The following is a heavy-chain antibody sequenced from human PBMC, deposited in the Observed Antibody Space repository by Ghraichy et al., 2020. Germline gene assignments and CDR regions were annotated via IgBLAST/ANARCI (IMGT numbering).Heavy chain of an antibody. Sequence: GGSLRLSCAASGFTFSSYAMSWVRQAPGQGLYWVSSISGSGGSTYYADSVKGRFTISRDNSQNTLYLQMNSLRADDTAVYYCAKHQTPLWPVHNADYWGQGTLVTVSS. D-gene: IGHD6-19*01. CDR1: GFTFSSYA. V-gene: IGHV3-23*01. J-gene: IGHJ4*02. CDR3: AKHQTPLWPVHNADY. CDR2: ISGSGGST.